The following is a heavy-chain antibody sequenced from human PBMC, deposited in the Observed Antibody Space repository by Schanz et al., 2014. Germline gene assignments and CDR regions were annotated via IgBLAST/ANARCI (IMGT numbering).Heavy chain of an antibody. CDR3: ARGTDTAMEHRPFDY. CDR2: TSHDGSFT. Sequence: EVQLLESGGTVVQPGGSLRVSCAASGFVFRTFAMYWVRQAPGKGLEWVSRTSHDGSFTTFADSVKGRFTISRDNAKNALYLQMNSLRAEDTAVYYCARGTDTAMEHRPFDYWGQGTLVTVSS. J-gene: IGHJ4*02. D-gene: IGHD5-18*01. CDR1: GFVFRTFA. V-gene: IGHV3-74*02.